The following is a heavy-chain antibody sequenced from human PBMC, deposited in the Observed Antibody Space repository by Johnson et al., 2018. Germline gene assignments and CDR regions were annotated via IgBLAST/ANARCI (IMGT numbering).Heavy chain of an antibody. CDR1: GYTFTSKY. CDR3: ARDRGVGAPEYFQH. Sequence: QVQLVQSGAEVKTPGASVKVSCKASGYTFTSKYMHWVRQAPGQGLEWMGIINPSGGSTSYAQKFQGRVTITRDTSTGTVYLELSSLGSEDTAVYYCARDRGVGAPEYFQHWGQGTLVTVSS. D-gene: IGHD1-26*01. CDR2: INPSGGST. J-gene: IGHJ1*01. V-gene: IGHV1-46*01.